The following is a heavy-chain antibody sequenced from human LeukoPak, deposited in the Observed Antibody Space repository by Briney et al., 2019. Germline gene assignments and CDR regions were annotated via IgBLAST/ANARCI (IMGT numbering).Heavy chain of an antibody. J-gene: IGHJ4*02. CDR3: TRDGQWGTDY. D-gene: IGHD6-19*01. V-gene: IGHV1-2*02. Sequence: APVKVSCKASGYTFTGYYIHWVRQAPGQGLEWMGWINPNSGDTNYAQRFQGRVTMTRDTSIRTAYMEMTRLTSDDTAMYYCTRDGQWGTDYWGRGTLVTVSS. CDR2: INPNSGDT. CDR1: GYTFTGYY.